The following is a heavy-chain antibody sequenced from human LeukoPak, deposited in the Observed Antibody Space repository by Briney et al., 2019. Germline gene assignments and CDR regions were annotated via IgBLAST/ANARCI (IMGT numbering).Heavy chain of an antibody. Sequence: GGSLRLSCAASGFTFSTYSMNWVRQAPGKGLEWVSYISSSSSSTIYYADSVKGRFTISRDNAKNSLYLQMNSLRAEDTAVYYCATEMGDYWGQGTLVTVSS. D-gene: IGHD2-8*01. V-gene: IGHV3-48*01. CDR1: GFTFSTYS. CDR2: ISSSSSSTI. J-gene: IGHJ4*02. CDR3: ATEMGDY.